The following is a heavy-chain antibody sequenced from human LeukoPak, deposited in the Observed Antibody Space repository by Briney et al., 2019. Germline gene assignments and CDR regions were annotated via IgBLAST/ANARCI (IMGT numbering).Heavy chain of an antibody. D-gene: IGHD3-22*01. Sequence: GGSLRLSCAASGFTFSSYSMNWVRQAPGKGLEWVSYISSSSSTIYYADSVKGRFTISRDNAKSSLYLQMNSLRDEDTAVYYCARETPYYYDSSGYYYYFDYWGQGTLVTVSS. CDR2: ISSSSSTI. CDR1: GFTFSSYS. CDR3: ARETPYYYDSSGYYYYFDY. J-gene: IGHJ4*02. V-gene: IGHV3-48*02.